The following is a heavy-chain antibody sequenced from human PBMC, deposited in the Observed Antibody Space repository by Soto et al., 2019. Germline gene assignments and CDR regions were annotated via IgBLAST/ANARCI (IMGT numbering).Heavy chain of an antibody. D-gene: IGHD3-3*01. CDR2: ISGSGGST. Sequence: EVQLLESGGGLVQPGGSLRLSCAASGFTFSNHAMNWVRQAPGKGLDWVSGISGSGGSTSYGDSVKGRFTISRDNSKNTLYLQMSSLRADDTAVYFCAKGHDFWSGDSYYYG. CDR3: AKGHDFWSGDSYYYG. J-gene: IGHJ6*01. V-gene: IGHV3-23*01. CDR1: GFTFSNHA.